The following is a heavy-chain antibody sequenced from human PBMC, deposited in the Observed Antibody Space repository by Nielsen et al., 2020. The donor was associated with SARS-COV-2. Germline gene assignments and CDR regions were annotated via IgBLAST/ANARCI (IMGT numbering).Heavy chain of an antibody. D-gene: IGHD4-17*01. CDR3: ARVQYMATVTTYFDY. J-gene: IGHJ4*02. CDR2: IYYSGST. CDR1: GGSISSSSYF. V-gene: IGHV4-39*07. Sequence: SETLSLTCTVSGGSISSSSYFWGRIRQPPGKGLEWIGSIYYSGSTYYNPSLKSRVTMSADTSKNQFSLKLSSVTAADTAVYYCARVQYMATVTTYFDYWGQGTLVTVSS.